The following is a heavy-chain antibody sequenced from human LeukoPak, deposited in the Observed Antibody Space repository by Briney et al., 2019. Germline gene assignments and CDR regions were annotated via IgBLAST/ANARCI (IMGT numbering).Heavy chain of an antibody. CDR1: GFTFSSYS. J-gene: IGHJ6*03. Sequence: PGGSLRLSYAASGFTFSSYSMNWVRRAPGKELEWVSCISSSSSTIYYADSVKGRFTISRDNAKNSLYLQMNSLRAEDTAVYYCARDRHCSSTSCYDYYYYYYYMDVWGKGTTVTVSS. D-gene: IGHD2-2*01. CDR3: ARDRHCSSTSCYDYYYYYYYMDV. V-gene: IGHV3-48*01. CDR2: ISSSSSTI.